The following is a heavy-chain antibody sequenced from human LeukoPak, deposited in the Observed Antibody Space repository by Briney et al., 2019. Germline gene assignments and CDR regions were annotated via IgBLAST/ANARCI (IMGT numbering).Heavy chain of an antibody. CDR2: FRYDGDHE. J-gene: IGHJ4*02. D-gene: IGHD5-12*01. Sequence: GGSLRLSCAASGFTFNNYVIHWVRQPPGKGLEWVAFFRYDGDHEYYADSVKGRFTFSRDNSKNTLLLQMNSLRAEYTAVYYCASRPTGFDWGPFDYWGQGTLVTVSS. V-gene: IGHV3-30*02. CDR1: GFTFNNYV. CDR3: ASRPTGFDWGPFDY.